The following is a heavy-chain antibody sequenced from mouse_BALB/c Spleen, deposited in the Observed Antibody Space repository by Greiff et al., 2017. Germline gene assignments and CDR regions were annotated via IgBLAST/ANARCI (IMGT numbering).Heavy chain of an antibody. Sequence: QVQLQQPGAELVKPGAPVKLSCKASGYTFTSYWMNWVKQRPGRGLEWIGRIDPSDSETHYNQKFKDKATLTVDKSSSTAYIQLSSLTSEDSAVYYCASDYRYDGTQAWFAYWGQGTLVTVSA. CDR3: ASDYRYDGTQAWFAY. CDR1: GYTFTSYW. CDR2: IDPSDSET. V-gene: IGHV1-69*02. J-gene: IGHJ3*01. D-gene: IGHD2-14*01.